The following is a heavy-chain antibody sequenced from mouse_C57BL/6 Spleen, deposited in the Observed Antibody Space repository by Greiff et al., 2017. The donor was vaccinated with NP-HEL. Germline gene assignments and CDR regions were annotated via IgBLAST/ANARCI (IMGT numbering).Heavy chain of an antibody. CDR2: IDPSDSYT. V-gene: IGHV1-59*01. J-gene: IGHJ4*01. CDR3: ARGGRDYAMEY. Sequence: QVQLQQPGAELVRPGTSVKLSCKASGYTFTSYWMHWVKQRPGQGLEWIGVIDPSDSYTNYNQKFKGKATVTVDTSYSTAYMQLSSLTSEDSAVDYSARGGRDYAMEYWGQGTSVTVSA. D-gene: IGHD3-3*01. CDR1: GYTFTSYW.